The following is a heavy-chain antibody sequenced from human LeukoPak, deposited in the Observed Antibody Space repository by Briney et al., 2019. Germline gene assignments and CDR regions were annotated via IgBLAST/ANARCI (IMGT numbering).Heavy chain of an antibody. CDR2: INPNSGGT. CDR3: AREWALVGAIFDY. CDR1: GYTFTGYY. V-gene: IGHV1-2*02. J-gene: IGHJ4*02. Sequence: ASVKVSCKASGYTFTGYYMHWVRQAPGQGLEWMGWINPNSGGTNYAQKFQGRVTMTRDTSTSTVYMELSSLRSEDTAVYYCAREWALVGAIFDYWGQGTLVTVSS. D-gene: IGHD1-26*01.